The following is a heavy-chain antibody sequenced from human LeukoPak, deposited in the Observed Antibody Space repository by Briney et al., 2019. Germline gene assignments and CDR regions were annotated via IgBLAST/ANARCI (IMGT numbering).Heavy chain of an antibody. CDR1: GFTVSSNY. D-gene: IGHD3-16*02. CDR2: IYSGGGT. CDR3: ARGPDGYRH. Sequence: PGGSLRLSCAASGFTVSSNYMSWVRQAPGKGLEGVSVIYSGGGTYYADSVKGRFTISRDNSNNTLYLQMDSLRAEDTAVYYCARGPDGYRHWGQGTLVTVSS. J-gene: IGHJ4*02. V-gene: IGHV3-53*01.